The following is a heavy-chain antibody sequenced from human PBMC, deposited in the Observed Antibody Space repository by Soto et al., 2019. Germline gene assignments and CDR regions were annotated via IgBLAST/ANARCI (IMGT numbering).Heavy chain of an antibody. CDR2: IIPIFGPA. D-gene: IGHD1-20*01. V-gene: IGHV1-69*01. Sequence: QVQLVQSGAEVKKPGSSVKVSCKASVGTFSSYAISWVRQAPGQGLEWMGGIIPIFGPANYAYKFQGRVMITADESTSTAYWELSSLRSEYTAVYYCARGSPDGIPLYGIDVWGQGPSITGS. CDR3: ARGSPDGIPLYGIDV. J-gene: IGHJ6*01. CDR1: VGTFSSYA.